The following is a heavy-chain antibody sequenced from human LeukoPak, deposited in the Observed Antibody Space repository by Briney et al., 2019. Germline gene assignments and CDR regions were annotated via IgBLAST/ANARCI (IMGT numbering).Heavy chain of an antibody. V-gene: IGHV3-23*01. D-gene: IGHD3-22*01. CDR3: AKRAGRYYYDSSGYYPDY. J-gene: IGHJ4*02. Sequence: GGSLRLSCAASGFTFSSYAMSWVRQAPGKGLEWVSAISGSGGSTYYADSVKGRFTISRDNSKNTLYLQMNSLRAEDTAVYYCAKRAGRYYYDSSGYYPDYWGQGTLVTASS. CDR1: GFTFSSYA. CDR2: ISGSGGST.